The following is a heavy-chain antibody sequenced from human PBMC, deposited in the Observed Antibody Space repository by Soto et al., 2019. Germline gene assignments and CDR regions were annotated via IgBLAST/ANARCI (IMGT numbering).Heavy chain of an antibody. CDR3: ARDSYRYFDWLSWGPPGLFDY. D-gene: IGHD3-9*01. CDR1: GYTFTSYA. V-gene: IGHV1-3*01. Sequence: QVQLVQSGAEVKKPGASVKVSCKASGYTFTSYAMHWVRQAPGQRLEWMGWINAGNGNTKYSQKFQGRVTITRDTSASTAYMELSSLRSEDTAVYYCARDSYRYFDWLSWGPPGLFDYWGQGTLVTVSS. J-gene: IGHJ4*02. CDR2: INAGNGNT.